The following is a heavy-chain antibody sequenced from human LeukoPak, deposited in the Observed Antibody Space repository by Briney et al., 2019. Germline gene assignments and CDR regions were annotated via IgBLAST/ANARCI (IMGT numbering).Heavy chain of an antibody. CDR1: GYTFTGYY. J-gene: IGHJ4*02. V-gene: IGHV1-2*02. D-gene: IGHD2-15*01. CDR2: INPHSGGT. CDR3: ARGPTSRGVAFDY. Sequence: ASVTVSCKASGYTFTGYYIHWVRQAPGQGLEWMGWINPHSGGTNYAQKFQGGVTMTRDTSITTAYMELSSLRSDDTAVYYCARGPTSRGVAFDYWGQGTLVTVSS.